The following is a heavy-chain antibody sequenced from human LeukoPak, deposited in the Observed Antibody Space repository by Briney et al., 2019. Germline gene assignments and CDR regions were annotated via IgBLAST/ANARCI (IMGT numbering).Heavy chain of an antibody. CDR3: TRGSHYYDS. Sequence: PGGSLRLSCAASGFTFSTSAMSWVRQAPGKGLEWVSVVSGSGETTFYADSVKGRFTISRDNSKNTVYLQMNSLRAEDTAVYFCTRGSHYYDSWGQGTLVIVS. CDR2: VSGSGETT. CDR1: GFTFSTSA. J-gene: IGHJ4*02. V-gene: IGHV3-23*01. D-gene: IGHD3-10*01.